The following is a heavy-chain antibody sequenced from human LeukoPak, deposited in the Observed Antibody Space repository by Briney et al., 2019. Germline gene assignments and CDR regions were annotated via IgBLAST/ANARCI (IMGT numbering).Heavy chain of an antibody. D-gene: IGHD3-3*02. V-gene: IGHV3-74*01. Sequence: GGSLRLSCAASGFAFSSISMHWVRQAPGKGLVWVPLITPDGRRTAYADSVKGRFTISRDNARNTLYLQMNSLTAEDTAVYYCASIHLPWGQGTLVTVSS. CDR2: ITPDGRRT. CDR1: GFAFSSIS. CDR3: ASIHLP. J-gene: IGHJ5*02.